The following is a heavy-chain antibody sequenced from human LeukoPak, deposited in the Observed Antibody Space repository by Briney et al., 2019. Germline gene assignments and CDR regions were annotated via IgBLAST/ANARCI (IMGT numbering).Heavy chain of an antibody. CDR3: ARDRTYAFDI. CDR2: IKSDEIST. J-gene: IGHJ3*02. CDR1: GFTFSSYW. D-gene: IGHD3/OR15-3a*01. V-gene: IGHV3-74*01. Sequence: PGRSLRLSCAASGFTFSSYWMHWVRQAPGKGLVWVSHIKSDEISTSYADSVKGRFTISRDNAKSTLYLQMNSLRAEDTAVYYCARDRTYAFDIWGQGTMVTVSS.